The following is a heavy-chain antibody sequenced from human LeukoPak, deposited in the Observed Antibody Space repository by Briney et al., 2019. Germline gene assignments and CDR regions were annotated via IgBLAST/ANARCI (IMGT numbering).Heavy chain of an antibody. CDR3: ATDREGYYDRDAFDI. V-gene: IGHV1-24*01. CDR2: FDPEDGET. D-gene: IGHD3-22*01. J-gene: IGHJ3*02. CDR1: GYTLTELS. Sequence: ASVKVSCKVSGYTLTELSMHWVRQAPGKGLEWMGGFDPEDGETIYAQKFQGRVTMTEDTSTDTAYMELSSLRSEDTAVYYCATDREGYYDRDAFDIWGQGTMVTVSS.